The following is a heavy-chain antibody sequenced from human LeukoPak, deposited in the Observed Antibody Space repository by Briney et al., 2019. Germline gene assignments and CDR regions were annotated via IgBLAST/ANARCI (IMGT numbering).Heavy chain of an antibody. V-gene: IGHV4-34*01. CDR3: ARKGDGYNPGF. CDR2: IYHSGST. Sequence: SETLSLTCAVYGGSFSGYYWSWIRQPPGKGLEWIGSIYHSGSTYYNPSLKSRVTISVDTSKNQFSLKLSSVTAADTAVYYCARKGDGYNPGFWGQGTLVTVSS. D-gene: IGHD5-24*01. J-gene: IGHJ4*02. CDR1: GGSFSGYY.